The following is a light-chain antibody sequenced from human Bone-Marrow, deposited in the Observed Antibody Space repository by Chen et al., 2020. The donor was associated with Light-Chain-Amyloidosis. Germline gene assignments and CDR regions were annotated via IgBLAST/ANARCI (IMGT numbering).Light chain of an antibody. CDR3: QSADSSGTYEVI. CDR1: DLPTKY. J-gene: IGLJ2*01. Sequence: SYELTQPPSVSVSPGQTARITCSGDDLPTKYAYWYQQKPGQAPLLVIHRDTERPSGISERFSGSSSVTTATLTIIGVQAEDEADYHCQSADSSGTYEVIFGGGTKLTVL. CDR2: RDT. V-gene: IGLV3-25*03.